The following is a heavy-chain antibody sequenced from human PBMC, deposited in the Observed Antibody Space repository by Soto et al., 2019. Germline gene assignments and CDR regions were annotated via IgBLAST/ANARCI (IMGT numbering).Heavy chain of an antibody. D-gene: IGHD6-19*01. J-gene: IGHJ4*02. CDR2: IYWDDDK. Sequence: QITLKESGPTLVKPTQTLTLTCTFSGFSLSSTRMAVGWIRQPPGKALEGLALIYWDDDKRYSPFLKSRLTITKDTSKIQVVLTMSNMDPVDTARYYCAHIVVAGLGYYFDYWGQGTLVTVSS. CDR3: AHIVVAGLGYYFDY. V-gene: IGHV2-5*02. CDR1: GFSLSSTRMA.